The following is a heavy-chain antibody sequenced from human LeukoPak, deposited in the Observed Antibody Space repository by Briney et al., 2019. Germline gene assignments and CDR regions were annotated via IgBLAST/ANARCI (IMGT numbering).Heavy chain of an antibody. J-gene: IGHJ6*03. CDR2: IYYSGST. V-gene: IGHV4-39*01. D-gene: IGHD4/OR15-4a*01. CDR1: GGSISSSSYY. Sequence: SETLSLTCTVSGGSISSSSYYWGWIRQPPGKGLEWIGSIYYSGSTYYNPSLKSRVTISEDTSKNQFSLKLSSVTAADTAVYYCASLYGGPPGFYYYYMDVWGKGTTVTVSS. CDR3: ASLYGGPPGFYYYYMDV.